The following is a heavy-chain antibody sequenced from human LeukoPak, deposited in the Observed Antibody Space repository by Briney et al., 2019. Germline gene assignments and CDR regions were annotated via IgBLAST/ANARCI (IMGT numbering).Heavy chain of an antibody. Sequence: PGGSLRLSCAASGFTFSSYWMSWVRQAPGKGLEWVANIKQDGSEKYYVDSVKGRFTISRDNAKNSLYLQMNSLRAEDTAVYYCAREPGVVPARGAFDIWGQGTMVTVSS. CDR3: AREPGVVPARGAFDI. J-gene: IGHJ3*02. CDR2: IKQDGSEK. CDR1: GFTFSSYW. D-gene: IGHD2-2*01. V-gene: IGHV3-7*01.